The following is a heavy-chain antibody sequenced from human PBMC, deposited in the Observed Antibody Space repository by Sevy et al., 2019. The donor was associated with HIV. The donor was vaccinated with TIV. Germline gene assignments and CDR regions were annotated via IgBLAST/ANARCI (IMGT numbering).Heavy chain of an antibody. CDR2: IRSSNTI. Sequence: GGSLRLSCAASGFTFSDYSMSWIRQAPGKGLEWVSYIRSSNTIYYADSVKGRFTISRDNAKNSLYLQMNSLRAEDTAVYYCARGTNYYESSGPSYFDYWGQGSLVTVSS. CDR1: GFTFSDYS. CDR3: ARGTNYYESSGPSYFDY. V-gene: IGHV3-11*01. D-gene: IGHD3-22*01. J-gene: IGHJ4*02.